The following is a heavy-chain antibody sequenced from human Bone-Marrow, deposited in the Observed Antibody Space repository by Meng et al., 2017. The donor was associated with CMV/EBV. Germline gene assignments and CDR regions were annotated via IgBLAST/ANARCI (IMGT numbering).Heavy chain of an antibody. J-gene: IGHJ6*02. D-gene: IGHD2-2*01. CDR3: AKDYKYQRGMDV. Sequence: GGSLRLSCAASGVNFAAYPINWVRQTPGKGLEWVAFISYDGNNKYYAHSVRGRFSVSRDNSKNTVFLQMDGLRVEDTAFYYCAKDYKYQRGMDVWGQGTTVTVSS. V-gene: IGHV3-30-3*01. CDR1: GVNFAAYP. CDR2: ISYDGNNK.